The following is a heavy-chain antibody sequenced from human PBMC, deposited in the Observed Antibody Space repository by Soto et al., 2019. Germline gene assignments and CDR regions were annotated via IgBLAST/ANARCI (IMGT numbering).Heavy chain of an antibody. CDR1: GGSISSSSYY. CDR3: ARPRGSSWLYFQH. Sequence: SETLSLTCTVSGGSISSSSYYWGWIRQPPGKGLEWIGSIYYSGSTYYNPSLKSRVTISVDTSKNQFSLKLSSVTAADTAVYYRARPRGSSWLYFQHWGQGTLVTVSS. J-gene: IGHJ1*01. D-gene: IGHD6-13*01. CDR2: IYYSGST. V-gene: IGHV4-39*01.